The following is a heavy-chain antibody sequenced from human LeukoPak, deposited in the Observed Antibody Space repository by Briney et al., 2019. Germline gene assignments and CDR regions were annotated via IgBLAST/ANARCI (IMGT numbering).Heavy chain of an antibody. J-gene: IGHJ4*02. D-gene: IGHD6-19*01. V-gene: IGHV3-30*02. CDR3: AKAYSSGWYHPPDY. Sequence: PGGSLRLSCAASGFTFSSYGMHWVRQAPGKGLEWVAVIWYDGSNKYYADSVKGRFTISRDNSKNTLYLQMNSLRAEDTAVYYCAKAYSSGWYHPPDYWSQGTLVTVSS. CDR2: IWYDGSNK. CDR1: GFTFSSYG.